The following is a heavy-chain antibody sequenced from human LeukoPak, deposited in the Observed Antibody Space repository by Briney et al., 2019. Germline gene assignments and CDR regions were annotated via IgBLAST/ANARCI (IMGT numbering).Heavy chain of an antibody. Sequence: GGSLRLSCAASGFTFDIYGMHWVRQAPGKGLEWVAFIRYDGVDKYYTDSVKGRFTISRDNSKNTVFLQLNSLRAEDAAVYYCARDPPGSSSWHPVDWGQGTLVTVSS. CDR1: GFTFDIYG. J-gene: IGHJ4*02. CDR3: ARDPPGSSSWHPVD. CDR2: IRYDGVDK. V-gene: IGHV3-30*02. D-gene: IGHD6-13*01.